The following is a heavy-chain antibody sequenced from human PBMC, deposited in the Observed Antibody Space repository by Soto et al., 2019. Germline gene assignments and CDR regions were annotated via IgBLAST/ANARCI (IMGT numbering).Heavy chain of an antibody. D-gene: IGHD3-22*01. CDR1: GYTFTTYG. CDR3: ARDHYYDSSGYYFDC. CDR2: ISPYNGNI. J-gene: IGHJ4*02. V-gene: IGHV1-18*01. Sequence: QVKLVQSGAEVKKPGASVKVSCKASGYTFTTYGISWVRQAPGQGLEWMGWISPYNGNINDAQKVQGRVTMTTDTSTSTAYMELRSLRSDDTAVYYCARDHYYDSSGYYFDCWGQGTLVTVSS.